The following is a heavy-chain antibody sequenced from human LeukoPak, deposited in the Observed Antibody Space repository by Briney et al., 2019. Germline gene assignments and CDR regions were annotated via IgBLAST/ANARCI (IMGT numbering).Heavy chain of an antibody. J-gene: IGHJ5*02. V-gene: IGHV4-39*07. Sequence: SETLSLTCTVSGGSISTSSYYWGWVRQPPGKGLEWIGNIFYSGSTYYSPSLKSRVTISLDTSRNQFSLKLNSVTAADTAVYYCAKAASTMVRGGWFDPWGQGTLVTVSS. CDR2: IFYSGST. CDR3: AKAASTMVRGGWFDP. D-gene: IGHD3-10*01. CDR1: GGSISTSSYY.